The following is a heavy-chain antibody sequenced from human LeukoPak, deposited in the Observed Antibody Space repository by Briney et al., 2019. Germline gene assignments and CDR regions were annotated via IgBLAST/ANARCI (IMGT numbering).Heavy chain of an antibody. CDR3: ARSGYYLNWFDP. Sequence: SQTLSLTCTVSGGSISSGDYYWSWIRQPPGKGLERIGYIYYSGSTYYNPSLKSRVTISVDTSKNQFSLKLSSVTAADTAVYYCARSGYYLNWFDPWGQGTLVTVSS. CDR1: GGSISSGDYY. D-gene: IGHD3-22*01. J-gene: IGHJ5*02. V-gene: IGHV4-30-4*01. CDR2: IYYSGST.